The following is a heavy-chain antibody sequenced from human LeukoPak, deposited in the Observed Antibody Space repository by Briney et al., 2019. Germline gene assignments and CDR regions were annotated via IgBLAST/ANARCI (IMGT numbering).Heavy chain of an antibody. J-gene: IGHJ4*02. V-gene: IGHV4-59*12. CDR1: GGSISGYY. D-gene: IGHD1-1*01. Sequence: SETLSLTCTVSGGSISGYYWSWIRQPPGKGLEWIGYIYNSGTTKYNPSLKSRVTISVDTSKNQFSLRLTSVTAADTAVYYGARGSATGLAYWGQGTLVTVSS. CDR2: IYNSGTT. CDR3: ARGSATGLAY.